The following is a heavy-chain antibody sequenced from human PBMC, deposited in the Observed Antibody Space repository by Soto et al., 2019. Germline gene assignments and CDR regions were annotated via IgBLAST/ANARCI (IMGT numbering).Heavy chain of an antibody. J-gene: IGHJ4*02. V-gene: IGHV3-30-3*01. CDR1: GFTFSSYA. D-gene: IGHD3-3*01. CDR3: ARARFLEWLTHRYYFDY. CDR2: ISYDGSNK. Sequence: QVQLVESGGGVVQPGRSLRLSCAASGFTFSSYAMHWVRQAPGKGLEWVAVISYDGSNKYYADSVKGRFTISRDNSKNTLYLQMNSLRAEDTAVYYCARARFLEWLTHRYYFDYWGQGILVTVSS.